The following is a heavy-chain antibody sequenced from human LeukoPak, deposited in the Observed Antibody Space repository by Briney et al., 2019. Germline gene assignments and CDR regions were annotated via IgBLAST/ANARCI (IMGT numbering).Heavy chain of an antibody. CDR3: AKSEVVVPAAKSAMPEFDP. V-gene: IGHV3-23*01. Sequence: GGPLTLSCAASDFTFSSYAMSWVRQAPGKGLEWVSSISGSGGSTYYADSVKGRFTISRDNSMNTLYLQMISLRAEDTAVYYCAKSEVVVPAAKSAMPEFDPWGQGTLVTVSS. D-gene: IGHD2-2*01. J-gene: IGHJ5*02. CDR1: DFTFSSYA. CDR2: ISGSGGST.